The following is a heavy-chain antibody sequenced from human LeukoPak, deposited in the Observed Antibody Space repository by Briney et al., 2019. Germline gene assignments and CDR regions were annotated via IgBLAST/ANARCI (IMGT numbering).Heavy chain of an antibody. CDR3: ARKGVYYDILTGYSNWFDP. D-gene: IGHD3-9*01. CDR2: INHSGST. V-gene: IGHV4-34*01. CDR1: GGSFSGYY. J-gene: IGHJ5*02. Sequence: SETLSLTCAVYGGSFSGYYWSWIRQPPGKGLEWIEEINHSGSTNYNPSLKSRVTISVDTSKNQFSLKLSSVTAADTAVYYCARKGVYYDILTGYSNWFDPWGQGTLVTVSS.